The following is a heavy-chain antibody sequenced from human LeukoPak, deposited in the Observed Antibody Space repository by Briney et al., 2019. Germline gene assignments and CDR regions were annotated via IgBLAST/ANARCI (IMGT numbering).Heavy chain of an antibody. CDR3: ARVVPAPYSYFDY. CDR1: GFTFSSYA. D-gene: IGHD2-2*01. V-gene: IGHV3-7*01. CDR2: IKQDGSEK. J-gene: IGHJ4*02. Sequence: GGSLRLSCAASGFTFSSYAMSWVRQAPGKGLEWVANIKQDGSEKYYVDSVKGRFTISRDNAKNSLYLQMNSLRAEDTAVYYCARVVPAPYSYFDYWGQGTLVTVSS.